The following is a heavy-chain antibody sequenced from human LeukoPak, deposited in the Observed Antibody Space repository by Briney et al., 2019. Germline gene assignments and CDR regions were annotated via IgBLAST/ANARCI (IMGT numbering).Heavy chain of an antibody. CDR3: AIGEDGTGDYRPTYFDS. Sequence: SETLSLTCAVYGGSFSDYFWNWIRQPPGKGLEWIGEINHGGGTRYNPSLKSRATISVDTSKKQFSLNLTSVTAADTAVYYCAIGEDGTGDYRPTYFDSWGQGTLVTVSS. J-gene: IGHJ4*02. CDR2: INHGGGT. CDR1: GGSFSDYF. D-gene: IGHD4-17*01. V-gene: IGHV4-34*01.